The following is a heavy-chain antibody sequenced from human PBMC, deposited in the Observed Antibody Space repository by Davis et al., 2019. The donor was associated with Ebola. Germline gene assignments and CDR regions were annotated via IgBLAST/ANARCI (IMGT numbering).Heavy chain of an antibody. V-gene: IGHV3-21*01. CDR2: ISSSSSSI. CDR1: VFTFSRDS. CDR3: TRRYCSSSSCYGMDV. J-gene: IGHJ6*02. Sequence: PGGSLRLSCAASVFTFSRDSMDWVRQAPGKGLEWVSSISSSSSSIYYADSVKGRFTISRDNAENSLYLQMNSLRVEDTAVYFCTRRYCSSSSCYGMDVWGQGTTVTVSS. D-gene: IGHD2-2*01.